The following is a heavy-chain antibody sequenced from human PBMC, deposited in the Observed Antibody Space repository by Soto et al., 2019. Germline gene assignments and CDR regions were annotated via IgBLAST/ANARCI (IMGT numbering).Heavy chain of an antibody. D-gene: IGHD3-16*02. CDR1: GYTFTGYY. V-gene: IGHV1-2*02. J-gene: IGHJ6*02. CDR2: INPNSGGT. CDR3: ARDEIMITFGGVIAIDAYYYYYGMDV. Sequence: GASVKVSCKASGYTFTGYYMHWVRQAPGQGLEWMGWINPNSGGTNYAQKFQGRVTMTRDTSISTAYMELSRLRSDDTAVYYCARDEIMITFGGVIAIDAYYYYYGMDVWGQGTTVTVSS.